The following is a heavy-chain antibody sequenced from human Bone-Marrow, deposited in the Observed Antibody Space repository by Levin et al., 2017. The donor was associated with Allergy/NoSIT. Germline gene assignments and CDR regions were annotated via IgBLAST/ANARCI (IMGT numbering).Heavy chain of an antibody. J-gene: IGHJ4*02. CDR3: AKGAGWVAGAVALI. CDR2: ISGSGSST. D-gene: IGHD6-19*01. CDR1: GFTFNSYA. V-gene: IGHV3-23*01. Sequence: GGSLRLSCAASGFTFNSYALSWVLQAPGKGLEWVSAISGSGSSTYYADSVKGRFTISRDNSKTTLYLQMNSLRAEDTAVYYCAKGAGWVAGAVALIWGQGTLVTVSS.